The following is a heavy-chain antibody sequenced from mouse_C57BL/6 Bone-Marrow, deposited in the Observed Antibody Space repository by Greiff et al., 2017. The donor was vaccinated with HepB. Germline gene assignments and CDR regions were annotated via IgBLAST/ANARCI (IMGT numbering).Heavy chain of an antibody. Sequence: EVQVVESGGGLVKPGGSLKLSCAASGFTFSSYAMSWVRQTPEKRLEWVATISDGGSYTYYPDNVKGRFTISRDNAKNNLYLQMSHLKSEDTAMYYCARDQGYYYDYDDGYWGQGTTLTVSS. D-gene: IGHD2-4*01. J-gene: IGHJ2*01. CDR3: ARDQGYYYDYDDGY. CDR1: GFTFSSYA. CDR2: ISDGGSYT. V-gene: IGHV5-4*01.